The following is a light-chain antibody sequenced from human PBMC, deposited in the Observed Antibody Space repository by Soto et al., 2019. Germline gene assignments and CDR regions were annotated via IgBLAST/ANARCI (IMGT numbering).Light chain of an antibody. Sequence: AIQMTQSPSSLSASVGDRVTITCRASQGIRNYLGWYQQKPGKAPKLLIYAASTLQSGVPSRFSDSGSDTDFTLSINNLQPEDFATYYCLQDYNYPRTFGQGTKVDIK. J-gene: IGKJ1*01. V-gene: IGKV1-6*01. CDR1: QGIRNY. CDR3: LQDYNYPRT. CDR2: AAS.